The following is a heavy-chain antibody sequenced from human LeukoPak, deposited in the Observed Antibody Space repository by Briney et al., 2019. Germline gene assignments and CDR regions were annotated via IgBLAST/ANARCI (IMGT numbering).Heavy chain of an antibody. CDR3: ARDAVPSGRSWFDP. J-gene: IGHJ5*02. Sequence: GGSLRLSCTVSGFTFEDYGMNWVRQVPGREPECVSGLNWNGGGRRYADSVKGRFIISRDNAKGVLYRQLNDLRVEDTALYYCARDAVPSGRSWFDPWGQGTLVTVSS. CDR2: LNWNGGGR. D-gene: IGHD4-17*01. V-gene: IGHV3-20*04. CDR1: GFTFEDYG.